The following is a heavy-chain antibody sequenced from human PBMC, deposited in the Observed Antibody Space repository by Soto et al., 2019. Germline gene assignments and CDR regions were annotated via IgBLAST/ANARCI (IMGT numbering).Heavy chain of an antibody. Sequence: QVQLVESGGGVVQPGRSLRLSCAASEFTFSNYGMHWVRQAPGKGLEWVAVIWYDGNNEYYADSVKGRFTISRDNSKNTLYLQMNSVRADDTAVYYCASALETGDYWGQGTLVTVSP. CDR2: IWYDGNNE. CDR3: ASALETGDY. J-gene: IGHJ4*02. D-gene: IGHD3-10*01. CDR1: EFTFSNYG. V-gene: IGHV3-33*01.